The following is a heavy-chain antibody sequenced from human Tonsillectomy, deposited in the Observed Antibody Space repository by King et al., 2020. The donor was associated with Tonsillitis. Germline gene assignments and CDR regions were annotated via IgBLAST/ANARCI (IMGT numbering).Heavy chain of an antibody. CDR3: ARVAGDYYYALDV. CDR2: FHYSGTT. J-gene: IGHJ6*02. Sequence: QLQESGPGPVKPSETLSLTCSVSGDSITSSGYYWGWFRQSPGKGLEWLGSFHYSGTTYYNPSLKSRVTISRDTSKNHFSMNLSSVTAADAAVYYCARVAGDYYYALDVWGQGTTVTVSS. V-gene: IGHV4-39*07. CDR1: GDSITSSGYY.